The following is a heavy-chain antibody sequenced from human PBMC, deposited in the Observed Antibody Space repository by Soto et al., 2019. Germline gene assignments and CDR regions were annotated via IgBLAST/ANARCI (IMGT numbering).Heavy chain of an antibody. CDR2: IDPSDSYT. CDR3: ARRDAFDI. CDR1: GCRFTGYG. Sequence: GGSLTISCKWSGCRFTGYGISWVRQMPGKGLEWMGRIDPSDSYTNYSPSFQGHVTISADKSISTAYLQWSSLKASDTAMYYCARRDAFDIWGQGTMVTVS. V-gene: IGHV5-10-1*01. J-gene: IGHJ3*02.